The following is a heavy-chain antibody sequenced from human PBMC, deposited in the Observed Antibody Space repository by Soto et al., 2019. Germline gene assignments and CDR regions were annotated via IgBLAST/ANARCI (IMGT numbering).Heavy chain of an antibody. D-gene: IGHD3-16*01. J-gene: IGHJ4*02. CDR2: MSHDTNSK. Sequence: GGSLRLSCAASGFTFSNYGMHWVRQAPGKGLEWVAVMSHDTNSKYYVDSVKGRFTISRDNSKNTLFLQMNSLRSGDTAMYYCPKEALDYGGSSHHDYWARGALVTDSS. CDR1: GFTFSNYG. V-gene: IGHV3-30*18. CDR3: PKEALDYGGSSHHDY.